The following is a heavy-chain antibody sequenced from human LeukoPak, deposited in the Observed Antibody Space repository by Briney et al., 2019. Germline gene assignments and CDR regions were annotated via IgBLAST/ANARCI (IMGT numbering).Heavy chain of an antibody. V-gene: IGHV4-38-2*02. CDR1: AYSISSGYY. CDR2: IHHGGTT. Sequence: SETLSLTCTVSAYSISSGYYWGWIRQPPGKGLEWIGSIHHGGTTYYNPSLKSPVTISVDTSKNQFSLKLSSVTAADTAVYYCARLLAYSSELDYWAREPWSPSPQ. J-gene: IGHJ4*02. CDR3: ARLLAYSSELDY. D-gene: IGHD6-25*01.